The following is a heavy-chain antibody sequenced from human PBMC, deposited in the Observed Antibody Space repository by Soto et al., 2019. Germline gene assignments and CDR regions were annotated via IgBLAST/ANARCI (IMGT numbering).Heavy chain of an antibody. CDR1: GGSISSADHY. Sequence: SETLSLTCTVSGGSISSADHYWIWIRQDPGKVLEWIGYTYYTGNTYYNPSLKSRVTIAVDTSKNQFSLKMTSVTAADRAMYFCARYNSCAIDYWGRGTLVTVLL. CDR3: ARYNSCAIDY. J-gene: IGHJ4*02. D-gene: IGHD1-1*01. V-gene: IGHV4-31*03. CDR2: TYYTGNT.